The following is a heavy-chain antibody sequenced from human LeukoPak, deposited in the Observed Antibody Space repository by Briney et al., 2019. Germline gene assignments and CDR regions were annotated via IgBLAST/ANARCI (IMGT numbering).Heavy chain of an antibody. CDR1: GYTFISYY. Sequence: ASVPDSCKASGYTFISYYMHWVRQAPGQGLEWMGIINPGGGSTSNAQRFQDRVTMTRDTSTSTVYMELSNLRSEDTAVYFCAREGGVLWFGELGFWGQGTLVTVSS. CDR3: AREGGVLWFGELGF. V-gene: IGHV1-46*01. D-gene: IGHD3-10*01. J-gene: IGHJ4*02. CDR2: INPGGGST.